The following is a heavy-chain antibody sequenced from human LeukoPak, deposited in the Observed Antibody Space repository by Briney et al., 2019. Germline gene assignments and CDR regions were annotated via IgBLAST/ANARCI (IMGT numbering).Heavy chain of an antibody. D-gene: IGHD2-15*01. CDR3: ARDLYCSGGSCLYYFDY. CDR2: IIPIFGTA. Sequence: ASVKVSCKASGGTFSSYAISWVRQAPGQGLEWMGRIIPIFGTANYAQKFQGRVTITTDESTSTAYMELSSLRSEDTAVYYCARDLYCSGGSCLYYFDYWGQGTLVTVSS. CDR1: GGTFSSYA. J-gene: IGHJ4*02. V-gene: IGHV1-69*05.